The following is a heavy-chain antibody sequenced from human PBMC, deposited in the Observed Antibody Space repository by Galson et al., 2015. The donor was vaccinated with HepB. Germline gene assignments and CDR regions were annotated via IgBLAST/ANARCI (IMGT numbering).Heavy chain of an antibody. D-gene: IGHD1-1*01. V-gene: IGHV3-23*01. Sequence: SLRLSCAASGFTFSSYAMSWVRRAPGKGLEWVSAISGSGGSTYYADSVKGRFTISRDNSKNTLYLQMNSLRAEDTAVYYCARGVMEPQDAFDIWGQGTMVTVSS. CDR2: ISGSGGST. CDR3: ARGVMEPQDAFDI. CDR1: GFTFSSYA. J-gene: IGHJ3*02.